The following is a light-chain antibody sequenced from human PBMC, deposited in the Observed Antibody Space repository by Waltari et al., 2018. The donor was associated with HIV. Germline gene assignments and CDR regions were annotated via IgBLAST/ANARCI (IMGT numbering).Light chain of an antibody. CDR1: SSDVGDYNY. J-gene: IGLJ2*01. CDR3: SSYTSGSVV. V-gene: IGLV2-14*01. Sequence: QSALTQPASVSGSPGQSITISCTGTSSDVGDYNYVSWYQQHPGKAPKLMIYEVSNRPSGVSTRFSGSKSGNTASLTISGLQAEDEAEYYCSSYTSGSVVFGGGTKLTVL. CDR2: EVS.